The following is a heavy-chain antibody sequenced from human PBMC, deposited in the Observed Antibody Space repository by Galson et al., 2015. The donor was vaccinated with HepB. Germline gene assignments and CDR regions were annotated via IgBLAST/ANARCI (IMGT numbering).Heavy chain of an antibody. Sequence: QSGAEVKKSGESLEISCTGSGYSFTTYWIAWVRQMPGKGLEWVGIIYPGDSHTRYSPSFQGQVTISADKSISTAYLQWSSLKASDTAMYYCARPLTIAAHDAFDIWGQGTMVTVS. J-gene: IGHJ3*02. V-gene: IGHV5-51*01. CDR1: GYSFTTYW. CDR2: IYPGDSHT. D-gene: IGHD6-6*01. CDR3: ARPLTIAAHDAFDI.